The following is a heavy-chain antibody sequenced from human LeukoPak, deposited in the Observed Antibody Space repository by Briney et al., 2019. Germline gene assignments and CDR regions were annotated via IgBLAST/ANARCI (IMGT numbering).Heavy chain of an antibody. V-gene: IGHV3-30-3*01. CDR1: GFTFSSYA. Sequence: GGSPRLSCAASGFTFSSYAMHWVRQAPGKGLEWVAVISYDGSNKYYADSVKGRFTISRDNSKNTLYLQMNSLGAEDTAVYYCARDYCGGDCYSDYYYGMDVWGQGTTVTVSS. J-gene: IGHJ6*02. CDR3: ARDYCGGDCYSDYYYGMDV. D-gene: IGHD2-21*02. CDR2: ISYDGSNK.